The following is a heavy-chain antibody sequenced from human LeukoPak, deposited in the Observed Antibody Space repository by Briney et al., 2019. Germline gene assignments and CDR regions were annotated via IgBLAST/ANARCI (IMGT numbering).Heavy chain of an antibody. D-gene: IGHD1-26*01. Sequence: GGSLRLSCAASGFTFSSYGMHWVRQAPGKGLEWVSSISSSSSYIYYADSVKGRFTISRDNAKNSLYLQMNSLRAEDTAVYYCARGEARGFYYGMDVWGQGTTVTVSS. CDR3: ARGEARGFYYGMDV. J-gene: IGHJ6*02. CDR2: ISSSSSYI. V-gene: IGHV3-21*01. CDR1: GFTFSSYG.